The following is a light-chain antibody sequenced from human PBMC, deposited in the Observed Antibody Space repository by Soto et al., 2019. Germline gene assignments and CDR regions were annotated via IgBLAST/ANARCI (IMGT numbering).Light chain of an antibody. Sequence: EIVLTQSPATLSVSPGERATLSCGASQSVRSNVAWYQQKPGQPPRLLIYVASTRATGIPSRFSGSGSGTEFTLTISSLKSEDFAVYYCQQYDNWPRTFGQGTKVDIK. J-gene: IGKJ1*01. V-gene: IGKV3-15*01. CDR3: QQYDNWPRT. CDR2: VAS. CDR1: QSVRSN.